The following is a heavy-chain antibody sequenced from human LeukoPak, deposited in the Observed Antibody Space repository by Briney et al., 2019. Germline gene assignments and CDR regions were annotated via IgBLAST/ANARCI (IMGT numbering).Heavy chain of an antibody. Sequence: GGSLRLSCAASGFTFSSYAMSWVRQAPGKGLEWVSAISGSGGSTYYADSVKGRFTISRDNSKNTLYLQMNSLRAEDTAVYYCANFPTYYYDSSGYYYFDYWGQGTLVTVSS. CDR2: ISGSGGST. V-gene: IGHV3-23*01. D-gene: IGHD3-22*01. CDR1: GFTFSSYA. J-gene: IGHJ4*02. CDR3: ANFPTYYYDSSGYYYFDY.